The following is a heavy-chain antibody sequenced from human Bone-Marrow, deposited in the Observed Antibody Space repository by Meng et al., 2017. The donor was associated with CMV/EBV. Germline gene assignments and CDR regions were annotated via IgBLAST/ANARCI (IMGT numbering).Heavy chain of an antibody. CDR3: AREGRSSSSGDY. Sequence: ASVKVSCKASGGTFSSYAISWVRQAPGQGLEWMGIINPSGGSTSYAQKFQGRVTMTRDTSTSTVYMELSSLRSEDTAVYYCAREGRSSSSGDYWGQGTLVTVYS. V-gene: IGHV1-46*01. J-gene: IGHJ4*02. D-gene: IGHD6-6*01. CDR2: INPSGGST. CDR1: GGTFSSYA.